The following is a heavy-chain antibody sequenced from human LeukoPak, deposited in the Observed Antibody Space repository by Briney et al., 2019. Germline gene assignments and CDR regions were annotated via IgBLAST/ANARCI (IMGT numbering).Heavy chain of an antibody. J-gene: IGHJ4*02. D-gene: IGHD6-6*01. Sequence: GGSLRLSCAASGFPFDDYGMSWVRQAPGKGLEWVSDITWSGGSTGYADSVKGRFTISRDSARDSLYLQMNSLRVEDTAFYYCARAFRYSTSSRTFDYWGQGTLVTVSS. CDR2: ITWSGGST. V-gene: IGHV3-20*04. CDR3: ARAFRYSTSSRTFDY. CDR1: GFPFDDYG.